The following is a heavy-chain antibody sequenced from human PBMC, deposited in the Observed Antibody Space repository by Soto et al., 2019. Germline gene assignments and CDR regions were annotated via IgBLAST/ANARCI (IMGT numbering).Heavy chain of an antibody. CDR3: ARIDERYRDEDY. J-gene: IGHJ4*02. CDR1: GGTFSSYT. D-gene: IGHD1-1*01. V-gene: IGHV1-69*02. CDR2: IIPILGIA. Sequence: QVQLVQSGAEVKKPGSSVKVSCKASGGTFSSYTISWVRQAPGQGLEWMGRIIPILGIANYAQKFQGRVTITADKSTSTAYMELSSLRSEDTAVYYCARIDERYRDEDYWGQGTLVTVSS.